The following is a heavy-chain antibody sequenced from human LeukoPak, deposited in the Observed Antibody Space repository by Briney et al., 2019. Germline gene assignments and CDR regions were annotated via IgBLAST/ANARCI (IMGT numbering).Heavy chain of an antibody. CDR2: IHHSGST. Sequence: PSQTLSLTCTVSGGSISSSSYYWGCIRQPPGKGLEWIGNIHHSGSTYYNPSLKSRVTISVDTSKNQLSLKLSSVTAADTAVYYCARVAAGIGFFQHWGQGTLVTVSS. CDR1: GGSISSSSYY. V-gene: IGHV4-39*07. CDR3: ARVAAGIGFFQH. D-gene: IGHD6-13*01. J-gene: IGHJ1*01.